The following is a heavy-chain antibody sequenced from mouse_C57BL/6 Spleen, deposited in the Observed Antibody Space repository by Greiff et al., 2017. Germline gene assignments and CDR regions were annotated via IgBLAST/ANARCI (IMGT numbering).Heavy chain of an antibody. V-gene: IGHV1-26*01. J-gene: IGHJ3*01. CDR1: GYTFTDYY. CDR3: ARRDGSSPVAY. Sequence: VQLQQSGPELVKPGASVKISCKASGYTFTDYYMNWVKQSHGKSLEWIGDINPNTGGTSSNQKLKDKATLTVDKSSSTAYMELRSLTSEDSAVYDGARRDGSSPVAYWGQAALVTVYA. D-gene: IGHD1-1*01. CDR2: INPNTGGT.